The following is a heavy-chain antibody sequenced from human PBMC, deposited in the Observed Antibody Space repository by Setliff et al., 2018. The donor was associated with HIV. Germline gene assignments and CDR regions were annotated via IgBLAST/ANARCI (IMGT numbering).Heavy chain of an antibody. V-gene: IGHV4-61*02. CDR2: IYSSGST. CDR1: GGSISSGSYY. J-gene: IGHJ3*02. D-gene: IGHD4-17*01. CDR3: ARRGYYGAFDI. Sequence: SETLSLTCTVSGGSISSGSYYWSWIRQPAGKGLEWIGRIYSSGSTNYNPSLKSRVTISVDTSKNQFSLKLSSVTAADTAVYYCARRGYYGAFDIWGQGTMVTVSS.